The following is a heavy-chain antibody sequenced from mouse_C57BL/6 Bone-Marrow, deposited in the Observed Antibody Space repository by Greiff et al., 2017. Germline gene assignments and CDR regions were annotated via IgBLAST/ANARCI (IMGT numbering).Heavy chain of an antibody. V-gene: IGHV1-4*01. CDR2: INPSSGYT. J-gene: IGHJ3*01. CDR3: ARGPLLYFAY. CDR1: GYTFTSYT. Sequence: QVQLKESGAELARPGASVKMSCKASGYTFTSYTMHWVKQRPGQGLEWIGYINPSSGYTKYNQKFKDKATLTADKSSSTAYMQLSSLTSEDSAVYYCARGPLLYFAYWGQGTLVTVSA. D-gene: IGHD2-10*01.